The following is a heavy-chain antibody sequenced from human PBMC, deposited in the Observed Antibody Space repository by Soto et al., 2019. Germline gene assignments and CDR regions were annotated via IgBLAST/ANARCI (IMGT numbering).Heavy chain of an antibody. Sequence: EVQLVESGGGLVKPGGSLRLSCAASGFTFSSYSMNWVRQAPGKGLEWVSSISSSSSYIYYADSVKGRFTISRDNAKNSLYLQMNSLRAEDTAVYYCARDLVVLTSSGSPAAFDIWGQGTMVTVSS. CDR1: GFTFSSYS. J-gene: IGHJ3*02. D-gene: IGHD3-22*01. CDR2: ISSSSSYI. V-gene: IGHV3-21*01. CDR3: ARDLVVLTSSGSPAAFDI.